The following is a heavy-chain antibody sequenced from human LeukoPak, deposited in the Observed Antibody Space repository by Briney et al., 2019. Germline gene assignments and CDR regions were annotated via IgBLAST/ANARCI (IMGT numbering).Heavy chain of an antibody. J-gene: IGHJ3*02. CDR3: AKVDPPIVAGARGDAFEI. CDR1: GYRFSNFG. V-gene: IGHV1-18*01. CDR2: TSPYDDNP. D-gene: IGHD1-26*01. Sequence: ASVKVSCKASGYRFSNFGITWVRQAPGQGLEWMGWTSPYDDNPEYAKKFQGRVTMTTDTSTSTAYMELRSPRPDDTAMYYCAKVDPPIVAGARGDAFEIWGQGTLVTVSS.